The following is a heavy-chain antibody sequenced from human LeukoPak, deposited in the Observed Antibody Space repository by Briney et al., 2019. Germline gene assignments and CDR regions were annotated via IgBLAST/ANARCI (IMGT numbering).Heavy chain of an antibody. J-gene: IGHJ4*02. D-gene: IGHD5-18*01. V-gene: IGHV4-38-2*02. Sequence: SETLSLTCTVSGYSISSGYYWGWIRQPPGKGLEWIGSIYHSGSTYYNPSLKSRVTISVDTSKNQFSLKLSSVTAADTAVYYCAREHVDTAMVFDYWGQGTLVTVSS. CDR1: GYSISSGYY. CDR2: IYHSGST. CDR3: AREHVDTAMVFDY.